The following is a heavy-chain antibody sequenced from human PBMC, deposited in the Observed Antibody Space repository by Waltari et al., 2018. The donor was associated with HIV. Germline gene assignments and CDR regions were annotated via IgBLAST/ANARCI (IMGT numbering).Heavy chain of an antibody. CDR3: VAAGDY. CDR2: ISSSSSRI. CDR1: GLSFSRYS. J-gene: IGHJ4*01. Sequence: EVQLVESGGDLVQPGGALRLCCAHSGLSFSRYSMNWVRQAPGKGLEWISYISSSSSRIYYADSVKGRFTISRDNDKNSLYLLMNSLRDEDTAVYYCVAAGDYWGHGTLVTVSP. V-gene: IGHV3-48*02.